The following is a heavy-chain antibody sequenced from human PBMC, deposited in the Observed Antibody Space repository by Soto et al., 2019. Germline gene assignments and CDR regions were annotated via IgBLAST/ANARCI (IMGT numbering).Heavy chain of an antibody. CDR2: TYPGGTT. J-gene: IGHJ3*01. CDR1: GFTVISNY. CDR3: AKEFRTSGSRNAFDL. Sequence: EVQLVESGGGLVQPGGSLGLSCAASGFTVISNYMSWVRQAPGQGLEWVSVTYPGGTTYYADSVKGRFIISRDISKNTLGLQMNSLRAEDTAVYYCAKEFRTSGSRNAFDLWGQGTMVTVSS. D-gene: IGHD1-26*01. V-gene: IGHV3-66*01.